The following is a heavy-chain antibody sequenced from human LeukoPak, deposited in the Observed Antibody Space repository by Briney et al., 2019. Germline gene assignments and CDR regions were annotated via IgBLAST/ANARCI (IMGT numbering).Heavy chain of an antibody. V-gene: IGHV3-72*01. J-gene: IGHJ3*02. D-gene: IGHD3-9*01. CDR1: GFTLSDHY. Sequence: GGSLRLSCPASGFTLSDHYIHWVRQSPGKGLEWVGRTSNKGDSYTTEFAASVKGRFTISRDDSKNSLYLQMNSLKIEDTAVYLCTRGYSGISIYAFDIWGQGTMVIVSS. CDR3: TRGYSGISIYAFDI. CDR2: TSNKGDSYTT.